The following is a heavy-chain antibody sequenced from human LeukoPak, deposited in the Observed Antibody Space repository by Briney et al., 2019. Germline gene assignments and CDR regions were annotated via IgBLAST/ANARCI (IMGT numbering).Heavy chain of an antibody. D-gene: IGHD1-26*01. CDR1: GFTFNTYT. CDR2: IRYDGSNK. CDR3: AGEHHKSYYFDY. J-gene: IGHJ4*02. Sequence: PGGSLRLSCAASGFTFNTYTMNWVRQAPGKGLEWVAFIRYDGSNKYYADSVKGRFTISRDNSKNTLYLQMNSLRAEDTAVYYCAGEHHKSYYFDYWGQGTLVTVSS. V-gene: IGHV3-30*02.